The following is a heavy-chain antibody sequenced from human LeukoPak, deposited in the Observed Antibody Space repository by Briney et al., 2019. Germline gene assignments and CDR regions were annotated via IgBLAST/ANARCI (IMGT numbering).Heavy chain of an antibody. D-gene: IGHD1-14*01. CDR2: IHNSGRT. J-gene: IGHJ4*02. CDR1: GGSISSYY. CDR3: ARHGTISSESYFDY. V-gene: IGHV4-59*08. Sequence: PSETLSLTCTVSGGSISSYYWSWIRRSPGKGLEWIGYIHNSGRTNYNPPLKSRVTGFVDTSKNQVSLRLSSVTAADTAVYYCARHGTISSESYFDYWGQGALVTVSS.